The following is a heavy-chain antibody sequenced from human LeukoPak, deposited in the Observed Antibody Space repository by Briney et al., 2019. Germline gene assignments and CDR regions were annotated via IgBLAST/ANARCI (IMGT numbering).Heavy chain of an antibody. CDR2: IYYSGST. CDR1: GXSISSYY. V-gene: IGHV4-59*08. J-gene: IGHJ6*02. Sequence: SETLTLTCTVSGXSISSYYGSWIRQPPGKGLEWIGYIYYSGSTNYNPSLKSRVTISVDTSKKQFSLKLSSVTAADTAVYYCARTDSYYYGSGSYYPTYGMDVWGQGTTVTVSS. CDR3: ARTDSYYYGSGSYYPTYGMDV. D-gene: IGHD3-10*01.